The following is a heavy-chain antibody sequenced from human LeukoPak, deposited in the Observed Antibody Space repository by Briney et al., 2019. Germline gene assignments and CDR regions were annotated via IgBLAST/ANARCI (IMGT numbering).Heavy chain of an antibody. J-gene: IGHJ5*02. Sequence: SETLSLTCTVSGGSISSGDYYWSWIRQPPGKGLEWIGYIYYSGSTYYNPSLKSRVTISVDTSKNQFSLKLSSVTAADTAVYCCARSRGFLWFGELRVNWFDPWGQGTLVTVSS. V-gene: IGHV4-30-4*01. CDR2: IYYSGST. CDR3: ARSRGFLWFGELRVNWFDP. CDR1: GGSISSGDYY. D-gene: IGHD3-10*01.